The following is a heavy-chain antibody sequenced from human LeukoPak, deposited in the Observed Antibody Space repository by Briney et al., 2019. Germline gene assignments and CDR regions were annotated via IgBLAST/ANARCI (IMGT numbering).Heavy chain of an antibody. CDR2: IYTSGST. Sequence: PSETLPLTCTVSGGSISSGSYYWSWIRQPAGKGLEWIGRIYTSGSTNYNPSLKSRVTISVDTSKNQFSLKLSSVTAADAAVYFCARGAEYYAIWRGYAGYSDYWGQGISVTVSS. CDR1: GGSISSGSYY. J-gene: IGHJ4*02. V-gene: IGHV4-61*02. D-gene: IGHD3-3*01. CDR3: ARGAEYYAIWRGYAGYSDY.